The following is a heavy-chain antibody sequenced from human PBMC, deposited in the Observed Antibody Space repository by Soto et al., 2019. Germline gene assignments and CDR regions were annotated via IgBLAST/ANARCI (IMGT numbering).Heavy chain of an antibody. V-gene: IGHV1-18*01. D-gene: IGHD3-22*01. CDR2: ISPYNGKT. CDR3: ARPYDSSQSPRFDY. CDR1: GYSFTTYG. Sequence: ASVKVSCKASGYSFTTYGIFWVRQAPGQGLEWMGWISPYNGKTNYAQNLQGRVSMTTDTSTTTAYMELRSLRSDGTAVYYCARPYDSSQSPRFDYWGQGTLVTVSS. J-gene: IGHJ4*02.